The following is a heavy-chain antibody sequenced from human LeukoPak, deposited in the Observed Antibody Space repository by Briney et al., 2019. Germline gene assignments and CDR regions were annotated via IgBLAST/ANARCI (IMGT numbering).Heavy chain of an antibody. CDR1: GFTVSSKY. J-gene: IGHJ4*02. CDR2: IYSGGST. D-gene: IGHD5-12*01. V-gene: IGHV3-53*01. CDR3: ARDSPRGNSGYDFDY. Sequence: GGSLRLSCAASGFTVSSKYMSWVRQAPGRGLEWDSVIYSGGSTYYADSVKGLFTISRDKSKNTLYLQMNSLRAEDTAVYHCARDSPRGNSGYDFDYWGQGTLVTVSS.